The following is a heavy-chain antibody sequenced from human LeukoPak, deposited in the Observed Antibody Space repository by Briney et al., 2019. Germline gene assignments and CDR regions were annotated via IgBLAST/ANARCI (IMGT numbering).Heavy chain of an antibody. CDR2: ISPKTGGT. CDR3: AREHDLGYCSGSKCYGGDYFDN. CDR1: RYIFIDYY. D-gene: IGHD2-15*01. Sequence: ASVKVSCKASRYIFIDYYLHWVRLVPGHGLEWIGWISPKTGGTNFAQKFQGRVTMTGDTSMDTVYMEVTRLTSDDTALYYCAREHDLGYCSGSKCYGGDYFDNWGQGTLVTVSS. V-gene: IGHV1-2*02. J-gene: IGHJ4*02.